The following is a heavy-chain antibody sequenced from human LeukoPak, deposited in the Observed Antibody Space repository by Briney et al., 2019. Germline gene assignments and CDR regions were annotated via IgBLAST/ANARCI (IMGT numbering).Heavy chain of an antibody. Sequence: SETLSLTCTVSGGSISRSSWSWIRQPPGKGLEWIGYMFYGGDTNHNPSLKSRVTMSVDTSKNQFSLKLSSVTAADTAVYYCARREYSSSSGSDYFDYWGQGTLVTVSS. CDR1: GGSISRSS. CDR2: MFYGGDT. D-gene: IGHD6-6*01. J-gene: IGHJ4*02. CDR3: ARREYSSSSGSDYFDY. V-gene: IGHV4-59*08.